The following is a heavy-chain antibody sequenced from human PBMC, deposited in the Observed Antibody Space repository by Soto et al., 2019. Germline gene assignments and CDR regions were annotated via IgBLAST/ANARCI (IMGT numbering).Heavy chain of an antibody. CDR2: IYKSTTT. J-gene: IGHJ5*01. CDR3: ARGRYCLTGRCFPNWFDS. V-gene: IGHV4-30-4*01. D-gene: IGHD2-15*01. Sequence: TLSLTCSVSGDSISTVDYFWAWIRQPPGQALEYIGYIYKSTTTYYNPSFESRVAISLDTSKSQFSLTVTSVTAADTAVYFCARGRYCLTGRCFPNWFDSWGQGTLVTVS. CDR1: GDSISTVDYF.